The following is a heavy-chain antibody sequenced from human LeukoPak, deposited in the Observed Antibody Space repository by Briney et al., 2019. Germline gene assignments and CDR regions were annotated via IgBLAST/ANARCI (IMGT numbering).Heavy chain of an antibody. J-gene: IGHJ1*01. D-gene: IGHD3-10*01. V-gene: IGHV4-39*07. Sequence: PSETLPLTCTVSGGSISSSHYYWGWVRQPPGKGLEWIGSIYYSGNTYYNPSLKSRVTMSVDTSMNQFSLRLTSVTAADSGLYYCARGGSFYYGSASLEYFQHWGQGTLVTVSS. CDR1: GGSISSSHYY. CDR3: ARGGSFYYGSASLEYFQH. CDR2: IYYSGNT.